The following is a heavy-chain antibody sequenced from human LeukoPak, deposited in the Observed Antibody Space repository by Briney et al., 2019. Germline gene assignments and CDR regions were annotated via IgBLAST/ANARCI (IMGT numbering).Heavy chain of an antibody. D-gene: IGHD3-22*01. J-gene: IGHJ4*02. CDR1: GGTFSSYA. Sequence: ASVNVSCTASGGTFSSYAISWVRQAPGQGLEWMGGIIPIFGTANYAQKFQGRVTITADESTSTAYMELSSLRSEDTAVYYCARDGADYYDSSGYYYFDYWGQGTLVTVSS. CDR2: IIPIFGTA. CDR3: ARDGADYYDSSGYYYFDY. V-gene: IGHV1-69*13.